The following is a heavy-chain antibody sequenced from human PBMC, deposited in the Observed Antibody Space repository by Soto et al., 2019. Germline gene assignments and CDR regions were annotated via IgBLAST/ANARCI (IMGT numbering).Heavy chain of an antibody. CDR2: ISGSGDKT. V-gene: IGHV3-23*01. CDR3: ARESTWYGGQYFQD. Sequence: EVQLLQSGGGLAQPGTSLRLSCEASGFTFKYYAMTWVRQAPAKGLEWVSTISGSGDKTDYADSMKGRFRVSRDNSKDTLYLQMDSLRADDTALYYCARESTWYGGQYFQDWGQGTLVTVSS. D-gene: IGHD3-10*01. J-gene: IGHJ1*01. CDR1: GFTFKYYA.